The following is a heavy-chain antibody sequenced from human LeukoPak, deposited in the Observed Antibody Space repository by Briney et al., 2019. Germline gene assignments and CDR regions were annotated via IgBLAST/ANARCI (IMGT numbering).Heavy chain of an antibody. CDR1: GGSISSSSYY. Sequence: PSETLSLTCTVSGGSISSSSYYWSWIRQPPGKGLEWIGYIYYSGSTNYNPSLKSRVTISVDTSKNQFSLKLSSVTAADTAVYYCARDAVVRGLDYWGQGTLVTVSS. D-gene: IGHD2-21*01. V-gene: IGHV4-61*01. CDR3: ARDAVVRGLDY. J-gene: IGHJ4*02. CDR2: IYYSGST.